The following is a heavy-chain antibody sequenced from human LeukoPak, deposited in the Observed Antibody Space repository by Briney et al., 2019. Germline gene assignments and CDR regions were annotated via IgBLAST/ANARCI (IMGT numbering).Heavy chain of an antibody. CDR1: GGSFSGYY. CDR2: INHSGST. D-gene: IGHD3-3*01. V-gene: IGHV4-34*01. J-gene: IGHJ5*02. Sequence: SETLSLTCAVYGGSFSGYYWSWIRQPPGKGLEWIGEINHSGSTNYNPSLKSRVTISVDTSKNQFSLKLSSVTAADTAVYYCARGKDVYDFWSGYHHNWFDPWGQGTLVTVSS. CDR3: ARGKDVYDFWSGYHHNWFDP.